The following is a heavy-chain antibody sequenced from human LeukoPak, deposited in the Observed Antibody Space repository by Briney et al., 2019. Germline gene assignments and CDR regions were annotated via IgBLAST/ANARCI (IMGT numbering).Heavy chain of an antibody. V-gene: IGHV3-15*01. CDR3: TTEAPWYSSGRGWSDC. CDR2: IKSKIDRETT. D-gene: IGHD6-19*01. CDR1: GFTFSDAW. J-gene: IGHJ4*02. Sequence: GGSLRLSCAASGFTFSDAWMSWVRQAPGKGLEWVGHIKSKIDRETTDYAAPVKGRFTISRDDSKNTLYLQMNSLRTEDTAVYYCTTEAPWYSSGRGWSDCWGQGTLVTVSS.